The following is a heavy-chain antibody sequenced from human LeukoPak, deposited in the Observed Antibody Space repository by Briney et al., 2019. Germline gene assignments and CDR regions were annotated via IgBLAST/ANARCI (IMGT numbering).Heavy chain of an antibody. CDR3: ARQPQVAHFDY. V-gene: IGHV3-21*01. D-gene: IGHD2-15*01. CDR1: GFTFTSYT. Sequence: GGSLRLSCAASGFTFTSYTMSWVRQAPGKGLEWVSSITNNGVYTYYTDSVKGRFTISRDNANNSLYLQMNSLSAEDTAIYYCARQPQVAHFDYWGQGTLVTVSS. CDR2: ITNNGVYT. J-gene: IGHJ4*02.